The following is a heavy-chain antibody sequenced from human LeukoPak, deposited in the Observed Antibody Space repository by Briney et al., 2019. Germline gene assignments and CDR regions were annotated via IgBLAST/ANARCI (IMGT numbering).Heavy chain of an antibody. CDR3: ARVFIRRIHAFDI. CDR1: GGPFSGYY. D-gene: IGHD2-21*01. CDR2: INHSGST. V-gene: IGHV4-34*01. J-gene: IGHJ3*02. Sequence: SETLSLTCAVYGGPFSGYYWSWIRQPPGKGLEWIGEINHSGSTNYNPSLKSRVAISVDTSKNQFSLKLSSVTAADTAVYYCARVFIRRIHAFDIWGQGTMVTVSS.